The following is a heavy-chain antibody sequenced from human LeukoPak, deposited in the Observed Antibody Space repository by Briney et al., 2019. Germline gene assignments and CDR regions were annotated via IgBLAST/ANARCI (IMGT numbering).Heavy chain of an antibody. CDR3: AKDEYGYSYGFLLVADAFDI. CDR2: ISGSGGST. CDR1: GFTFSSYA. J-gene: IGHJ3*02. Sequence: GGSLRLSCAASGFTFSSYAMSWVRQAPGKGLEWVSAISGSGGSTYYADSVKGRFTISRDNSKNTLYLQMNSLRAEDTAVYYCAKDEYGYSYGFLLVADAFDIWGQGTMVTVSS. D-gene: IGHD5-18*01. V-gene: IGHV3-23*01.